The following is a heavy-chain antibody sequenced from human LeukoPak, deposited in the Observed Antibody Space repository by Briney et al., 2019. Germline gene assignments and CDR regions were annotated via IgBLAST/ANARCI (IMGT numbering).Heavy chain of an antibody. CDR3: AKDGVKLLWFGDPRLAFDI. CDR2: ICGGGGSI. J-gene: IGHJ3*02. CDR1: GFTFSSYA. D-gene: IGHD3-10*01. Sequence: GGSLSLSCAASGFTFSSYAMSWVRQAPGKGLEWVSTICGGGGSIYYADSVKGRFTTSRDHSKNTLYLPMNSLRAEDTAVYYCAKDGVKLLWFGDPRLAFDIWGQGTMVTVSS. V-gene: IGHV3-23*01.